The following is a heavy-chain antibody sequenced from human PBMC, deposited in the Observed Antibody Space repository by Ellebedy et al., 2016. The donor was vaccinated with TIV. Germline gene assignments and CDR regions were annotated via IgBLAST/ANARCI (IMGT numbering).Heavy chain of an antibody. Sequence: KVSXXGSGYSFTSYWIGWVRQMPGKGLEWMGIIYPGDSDTRYSPSFQGQVTISADKSISTAYLQWSSLKASDTAMYYCARLEVMNGYKFDYWGQGTLVTVSS. J-gene: IGHJ4*02. CDR1: GYSFTSYW. CDR3: ARLEVMNGYKFDY. V-gene: IGHV5-51*01. D-gene: IGHD5-24*01. CDR2: IYPGDSDT.